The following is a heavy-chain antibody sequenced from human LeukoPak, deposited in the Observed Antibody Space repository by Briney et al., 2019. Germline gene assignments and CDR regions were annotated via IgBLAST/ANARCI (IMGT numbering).Heavy chain of an antibody. CDR1: GGSISSGGYY. Sequence: SETLSLTCTVSGGSISSGGYYWSWIRQPPGKGLEWIGYIYHSGSTYYNPSLKSRVTISVDRSKNQFSLRLSSVTAADTAVYYCARTYRSLGVVITHYFDYWGQGTLVTVSS. CDR3: ARTYRSLGVVITHYFDY. J-gene: IGHJ4*02. V-gene: IGHV4-30-2*01. D-gene: IGHD3-3*01. CDR2: IYHSGST.